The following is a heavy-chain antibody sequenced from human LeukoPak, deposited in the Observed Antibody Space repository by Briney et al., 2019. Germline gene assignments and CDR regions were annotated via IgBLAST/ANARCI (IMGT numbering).Heavy chain of an antibody. CDR2: INPNSGDT. V-gene: IGHV1-2*02. Sequence: ASVKVSCKASGYAFTGYYMHWVRQAPGQGLEWMGWINPNSGDTNHAQNFQGRVTLTRDTSISTAYMELSSLRSDDSAVYYCAGEYCSGGSCRQGFDYWGQGTLVTVSS. CDR1: GYAFTGYY. CDR3: AGEYCSGGSCRQGFDY. D-gene: IGHD2-15*01. J-gene: IGHJ4*02.